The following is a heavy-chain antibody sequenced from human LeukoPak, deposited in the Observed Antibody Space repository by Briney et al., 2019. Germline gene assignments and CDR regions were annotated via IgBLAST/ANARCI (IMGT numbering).Heavy chain of an antibody. J-gene: IGHJ6*03. CDR2: ISWNSGSI. CDR3: AKGQGEDYYYYYYMDV. Sequence: GGSLRLSCAASGFTFDDYAMHWVRQAPGKGLEWVSGISWNSGSIGYADSVKGRFTISRDNAKNSLYLQMNSLRAEETALYYCAKGQGEDYYYYYYMDVWGKGTTVTISS. D-gene: IGHD3-16*01. V-gene: IGHV3-9*01. CDR1: GFTFDDYA.